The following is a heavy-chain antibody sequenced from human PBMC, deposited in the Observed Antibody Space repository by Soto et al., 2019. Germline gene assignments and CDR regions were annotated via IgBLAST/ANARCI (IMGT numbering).Heavy chain of an antibody. Sequence: SVKVSCKASGGTFSSYGISWVRQAPGQGLEWMGGIIPLFDTTIYAQKFQGRVTITADESATTAYMEVSSLRSEDTAMYCCARTRTAQLERRALYFFDYWGQGTLVTVSS. V-gene: IGHV1-69*13. CDR1: GGTFSSYG. CDR3: ARTRTAQLERRALYFFDY. CDR2: IIPLFDTT. D-gene: IGHD1-1*01. J-gene: IGHJ4*02.